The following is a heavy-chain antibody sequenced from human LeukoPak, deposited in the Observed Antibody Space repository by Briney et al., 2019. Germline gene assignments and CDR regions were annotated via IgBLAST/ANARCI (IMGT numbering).Heavy chain of an antibody. CDR3: ATDREGATGY. V-gene: IGHV1-24*01. J-gene: IGHJ4*02. Sequence: ASVKFSCKVSAYTPTELSMHWVRQAPRQGREWMGGFDPEDGETIYAQKFQGRVTMTEDTSTDTAYMELSSLGSEDTAVYYCATDREGATGYWGQGTLVTVSS. CDR1: AYTPTELS. CDR2: FDPEDGET. D-gene: IGHD1-26*01.